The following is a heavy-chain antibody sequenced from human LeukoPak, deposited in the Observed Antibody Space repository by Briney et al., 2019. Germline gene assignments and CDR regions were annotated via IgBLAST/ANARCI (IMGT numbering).Heavy chain of an antibody. V-gene: IGHV3-21*01. D-gene: IGHD5-12*01. Sequence: GGSLRLSCAASGFTFSSYGMSWVRQAPGKRLEWVSSITSSSSYAFYADSVKGRFTISRDNAKSSLYLQMNNLRAEDTAVYYCARDPYSGHYGNDYYYYMDVWGKGTTATISS. J-gene: IGHJ6*03. CDR3: ARDPYSGHYGNDYYYYMDV. CDR1: GFTFSSYG. CDR2: ITSSSSYA.